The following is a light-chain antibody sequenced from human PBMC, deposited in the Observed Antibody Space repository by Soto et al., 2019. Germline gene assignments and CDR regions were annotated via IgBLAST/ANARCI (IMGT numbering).Light chain of an antibody. CDR2: DVS. CDR3: CSYAGSYVFV. CDR1: SSDVGGYNY. J-gene: IGLJ1*01. V-gene: IGLV2-11*01. Sequence: QSALTQPRSVSGSPGQSVTISCTGTSSDVGGYNYVSWYQHHPGKAPKLMIYDVSKRPSGVPDRFSGSKSGNTASLTIFGLQAEDEADYYCCSYAGSYVFVFGTGTKLTVL.